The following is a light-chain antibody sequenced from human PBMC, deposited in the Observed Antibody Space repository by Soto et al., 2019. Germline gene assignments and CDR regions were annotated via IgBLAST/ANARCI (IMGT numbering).Light chain of an antibody. CDR3: QPSYRTPHP. V-gene: IGKV1-39*01. CDR1: QGVSAY. CDR2: AAS. J-gene: IGKJ2*01. Sequence: DIQMTQSPSSLSASVGDRVTITCRASQGVSAYLLWYQQRQGRAPKLLIYAASNLLSGVPSRFSGSESGTNFTLPISNLQPDAFAPYYCQPSYRTPHPFGQATTLQTK.